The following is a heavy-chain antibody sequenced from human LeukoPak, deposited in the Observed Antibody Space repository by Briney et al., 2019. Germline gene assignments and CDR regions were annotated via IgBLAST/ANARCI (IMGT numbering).Heavy chain of an antibody. V-gene: IGHV3-15*01. CDR3: ATDRAWFDP. D-gene: IGHD3-10*01. Sequence: GGSLRLSCAASGITFSTAWMSWFRQAPGKGLEWVGRIKSKIGGATADYAAPVKDRYTISRDDSKNTLYLQMNSLKTEDTAVYYCATDRAWFDPWGQGTLVTVSS. J-gene: IGHJ5*02. CDR1: GITFSTAW. CDR2: IKSKIGGATA.